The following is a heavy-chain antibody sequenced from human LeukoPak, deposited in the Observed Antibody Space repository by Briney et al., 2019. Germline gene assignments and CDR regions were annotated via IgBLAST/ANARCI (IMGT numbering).Heavy chain of an antibody. Sequence: GGSLRLSCAASGFTFSSYSMNWVRQAPGKGLEWVAFIRYDGSNKYYADSVKGRFTISRDNSKNTLYLQMNSLRAEDTAVYYCAKSDCTNGVCTDFDYWGQGTLVTVSS. D-gene: IGHD2-8*01. J-gene: IGHJ4*02. CDR2: IRYDGSNK. CDR1: GFTFSSYS. V-gene: IGHV3-30*02. CDR3: AKSDCTNGVCTDFDY.